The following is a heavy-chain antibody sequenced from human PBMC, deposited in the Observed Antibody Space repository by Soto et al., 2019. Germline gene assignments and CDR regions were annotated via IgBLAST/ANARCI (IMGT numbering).Heavy chain of an antibody. CDR2: IYNTGST. Sequence: SETLSLTCSVSGGSISSHSWTWIRQPPGKGLEWIGYIYNTGSTNYNSNPSLKSRVTISVDTSKNHFSLKLSSVTAADTAVYYCARHGWPTSGWLAYWGRGTLVPVSS. D-gene: IGHD6-19*01. CDR1: GGSISSHS. CDR3: ARHGWPTSGWLAY. V-gene: IGHV4-59*08. J-gene: IGHJ4*02.